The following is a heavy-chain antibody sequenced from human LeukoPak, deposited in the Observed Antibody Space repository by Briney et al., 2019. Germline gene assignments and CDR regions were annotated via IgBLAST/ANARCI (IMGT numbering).Heavy chain of an antibody. J-gene: IGHJ5*02. V-gene: IGHV1-18*04. Sequence: ASVKVSCKASGYTFTGYYMHWVRQAPGQGLEWMGWISAYNGNTNYAQKLQGRVTMTTDTSTSTAYMELRSLRSDDTAVYYCARGEKDWFDPWGQGTLVTVSS. CDR1: GYTFTGYY. CDR3: ARGEKDWFDP. CDR2: ISAYNGNT.